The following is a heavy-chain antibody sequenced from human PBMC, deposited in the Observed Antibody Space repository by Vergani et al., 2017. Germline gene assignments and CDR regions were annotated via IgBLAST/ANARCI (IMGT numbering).Heavy chain of an antibody. J-gene: IGHJ1*01. Sequence: EVQLVESGGGLVQPGRSLRLSCTASGFTFGDYAMSWFRQAPGKGLEGVGFIRSKAYGGTTEYAASVKGRFTISRDDSKSIAYLQMNSLKTEDTAVYYCTRDRAAEYFQHWGQGTLVTVSS. CDR3: TRDRAAEYFQH. CDR1: GFTFGDYA. CDR2: IRSKAYGGTT. V-gene: IGHV3-49*03.